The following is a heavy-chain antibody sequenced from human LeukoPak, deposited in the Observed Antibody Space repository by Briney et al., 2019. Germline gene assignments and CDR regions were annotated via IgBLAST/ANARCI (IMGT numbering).Heavy chain of an antibody. D-gene: IGHD4-11*01. Sequence: PGGSLRLSCAASGFTFSSYAMSWVRQAPGKGLEWVAFIRYDGSNKYYADSVKGRFTISRDNSKNTLYLQMNSLRAEDTAVYYCAREDYRGYFDYWGQGTLITVSS. CDR2: IRYDGSNK. CDR1: GFTFSSYA. V-gene: IGHV3-30*02. J-gene: IGHJ4*02. CDR3: AREDYRGYFDY.